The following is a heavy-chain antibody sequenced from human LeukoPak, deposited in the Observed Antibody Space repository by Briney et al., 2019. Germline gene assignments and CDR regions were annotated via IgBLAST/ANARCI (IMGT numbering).Heavy chain of an antibody. CDR2: ISSSSSYT. CDR1: GFTFSDYY. CDR3: ARDMAAAGPGGAFDI. D-gene: IGHD6-13*01. Sequence: PGGSLRLSCAASGFTFSDYYMSRIRQAPGKGLEWVSYISSSSSYTNYADSVKGRFTISRDNAKNSLYLQMNSLRAEDTAVYYCARDMAAAGPGGAFDIWGQGTMVTVSS. J-gene: IGHJ3*02. V-gene: IGHV3-11*05.